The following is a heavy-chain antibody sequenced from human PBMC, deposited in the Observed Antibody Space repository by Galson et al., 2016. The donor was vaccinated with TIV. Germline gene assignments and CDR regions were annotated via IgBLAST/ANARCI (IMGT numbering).Heavy chain of an antibody. CDR2: IYTNGRT. D-gene: IGHD4/OR15-4a*01. Sequence: SLRLSCAASGVIVSNNYMSWVRQAPGKGLEWISVIYTNGRTFYADSMKGRFTISRDSSKNTLYLQMNSLRPEDTALYYCARQNDYLYYFNYWGQGTLVTVSS. V-gene: IGHV3-53*05. J-gene: IGHJ4*02. CDR3: ARQNDYLYYFNY. CDR1: GVIVSNNY.